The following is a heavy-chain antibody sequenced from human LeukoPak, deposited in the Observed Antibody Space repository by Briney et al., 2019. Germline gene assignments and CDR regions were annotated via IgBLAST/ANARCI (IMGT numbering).Heavy chain of an antibody. CDR3: ARGPTRDGGYGADY. Sequence: PGGSLRLSCAASGFTFSNYWMHWVRQAPGQGLVWVSRINRDGSYTSYADSVKGRFTISRDNAKNTLYVHMSSLRAEDTAVYYCARGPTRDGGYGADYWGQGTLVTVSS. J-gene: IGHJ4*02. CDR1: GFTFSNYW. D-gene: IGHD5-12*01. CDR2: INRDGSYT. V-gene: IGHV3-74*01.